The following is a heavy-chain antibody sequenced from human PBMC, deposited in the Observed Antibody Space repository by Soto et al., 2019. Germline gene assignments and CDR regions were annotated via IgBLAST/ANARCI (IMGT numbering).Heavy chain of an antibody. CDR1: GGTFSSYA. CDR3: ARVRPYSGYPAGWFDP. J-gene: IGHJ5*02. V-gene: IGHV1-69*13. Sequence: SVKVSCKASGGTFSSYAISWVLQAPGQGLEWMGGIIPIFGTANYAQKFQGRVTITADESTSTAYMELSSLRSEDTAVYYCARVRPYSGYPAGWFDPWGQATLVTVSS. D-gene: IGHD5-12*01. CDR2: IIPIFGTA.